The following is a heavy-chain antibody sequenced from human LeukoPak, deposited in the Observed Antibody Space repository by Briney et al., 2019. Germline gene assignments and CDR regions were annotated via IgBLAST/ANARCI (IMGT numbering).Heavy chain of an antibody. CDR1: GYTFTVYY. D-gene: IGHD3-22*01. CDR3: ARAFIHRSYYYYSSGYPWFDP. V-gene: IGHV1-2*02. Sequence: GASVKVSFKASGYTFTVYYMHWVRQAPGQGLEWMGWIKPNSGGTNYAQKFQGRVTMTSDTSITTAYMELSRLISDDTAVYYCARAFIHRSYYYYSSGYPWFDPWGQGTLVTVSS. CDR2: IKPNSGGT. J-gene: IGHJ5*02.